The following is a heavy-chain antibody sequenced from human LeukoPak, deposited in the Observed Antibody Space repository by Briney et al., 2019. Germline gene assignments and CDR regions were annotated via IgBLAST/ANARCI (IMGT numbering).Heavy chain of an antibody. CDR1: GFTFSSYA. Sequence: GGSLRLSCSASGFTFSSYAMHWVRQAPGRGLEYVSSISSNGGSTYYADSVKGRFTISRDNSKNTLFLQMSSLRTEDTAVYYCASPYSGYDYNFDHWGQGTLVTVSS. V-gene: IGHV3-64D*06. D-gene: IGHD5-12*01. CDR2: ISSNGGST. J-gene: IGHJ4*02. CDR3: ASPYSGYDYNFDH.